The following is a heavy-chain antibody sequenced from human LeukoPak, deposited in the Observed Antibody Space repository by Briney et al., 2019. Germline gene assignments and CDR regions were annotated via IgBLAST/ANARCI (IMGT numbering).Heavy chain of an antibody. CDR2: ISSSGSTI. J-gene: IGHJ2*01. V-gene: IGHV3-48*03. D-gene: IGHD6-19*01. CDR1: GFTFSSYE. Sequence: GGSLRLSCAASGFTFSSYEMNWVRQAPGKGLEWVSYISSSGSTIYYADSVKGRFTISRDNAKNSLYLQMNSLRAEDTAVYYCARDTASWLVSEYFDLWGRGTLVTVSS. CDR3: ARDTASWLVSEYFDL.